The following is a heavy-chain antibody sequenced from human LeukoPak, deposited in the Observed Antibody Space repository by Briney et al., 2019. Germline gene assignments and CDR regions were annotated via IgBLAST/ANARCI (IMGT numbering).Heavy chain of an antibody. V-gene: IGHV1-2*06. CDR2: INPNSGGT. Sequence: ASVKVSCKASGYTFTGYYMHWARQAPGQGLEWMGRINPNSGGTNYAQKFQGRVTMTRDTSISTAYMELSRLRSDDTAVYYCARGPGITGTILGWGQGTLVTVSS. CDR3: ARGPGITGTILG. J-gene: IGHJ4*02. D-gene: IGHD1-7*01. CDR1: GYTFTGYY.